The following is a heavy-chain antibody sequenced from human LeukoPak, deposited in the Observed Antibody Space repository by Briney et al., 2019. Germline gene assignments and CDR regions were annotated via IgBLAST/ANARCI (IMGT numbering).Heavy chain of an antibody. CDR2: IKQDGSER. V-gene: IGHV3-7*03. CDR3: TKKTGEY. J-gene: IGHJ4*02. CDR1: GFTFSNYW. Sequence: GGSLRLSCAASGFTFSNYWMTWVRQAPGKGLEWVANIKQDGSERYYVDSVKGRFPFSRDNAKNSLYLQMNSLRVEDTAVYYCTKKTGEYWGQGTLVTVSA.